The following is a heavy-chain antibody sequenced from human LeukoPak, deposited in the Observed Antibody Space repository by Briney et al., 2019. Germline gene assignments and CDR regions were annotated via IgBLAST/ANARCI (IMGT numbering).Heavy chain of an antibody. V-gene: IGHV3-48*01. CDR3: ARASNPWLQLS. CDR1: GFTFSPLG. Sequence: GGSLRLSCAASGFTFSPLGMNWVRQAPGRGLEWVSYISSGTSTTYYADSVKGRFTISRDNAKNSLYLHMNSLRAEDTAVYYCARASNPWLQLSWGQGTLVTVSS. J-gene: IGHJ4*02. CDR2: ISSGTSTT. D-gene: IGHD5-24*01.